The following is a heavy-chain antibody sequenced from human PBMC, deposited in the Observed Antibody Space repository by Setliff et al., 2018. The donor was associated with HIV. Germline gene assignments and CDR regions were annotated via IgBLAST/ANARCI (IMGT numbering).Heavy chain of an antibody. D-gene: IGHD6-13*01. Sequence: YYWNWIRQPPGKGLEWIGYIYNSGSTTYNPSLKSRVTISIDTSKNQFSLKLSSVTAADTAVYYCARDRGGAAAGGYYYMDVWGKGTTVTVSS. CDR3: ARDRGGAAAGGYYYMDV. J-gene: IGHJ6*03. V-gene: IGHV4-4*08. CDR2: IYNSGST. CDR1: YY.